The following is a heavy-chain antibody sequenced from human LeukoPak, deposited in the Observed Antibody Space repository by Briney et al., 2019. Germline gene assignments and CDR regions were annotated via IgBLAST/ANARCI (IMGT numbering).Heavy chain of an antibody. Sequence: GGSLRLSCAAFGFTVSSNYMSWVRQPPGKGLEWVAVLYRAGDTYYADSVKGRFTISRDDSKNTLYLQMNTVRVEDTAVYYCARDAYDNTESVRWFDTWGQGTLVTVSS. CDR2: LYRAGDT. D-gene: IGHD3-9*01. J-gene: IGHJ5*02. CDR1: GFTVSSNY. V-gene: IGHV3-66*01. CDR3: ARDAYDNTESVRWFDT.